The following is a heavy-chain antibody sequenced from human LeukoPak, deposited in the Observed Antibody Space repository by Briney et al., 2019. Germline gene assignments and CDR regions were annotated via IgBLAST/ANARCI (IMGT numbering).Heavy chain of an antibody. D-gene: IGHD6-13*01. CDR1: GFTFSSYG. CDR3: ASWYSSPRGAFDI. J-gene: IGHJ3*02. V-gene: IGHV3-30*03. CDR2: ISYDGSNK. Sequence: GGSLRLSCAASGFTFSSYGMHWVRQAPGKGLEWVAVISYDGSNKYYADSVKGRFTISRDNSKNTLYLQMNSLRAEDTAVYYCASWYSSPRGAFDIWGQGTMVTVFS.